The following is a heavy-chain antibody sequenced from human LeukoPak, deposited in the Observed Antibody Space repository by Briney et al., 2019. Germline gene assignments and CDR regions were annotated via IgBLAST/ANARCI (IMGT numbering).Heavy chain of an antibody. CDR3: ASRSKSVPNYYYGMDV. J-gene: IGHJ6*02. CDR2: IYSGGST. Sequence: GGSLRLSCAASGFTVSSNYMSCLRQAPGKGLECVSVIYSGGSTYYADSEKGRFTISRHNPKNTLYLQMNSLRAEDTAVYYCASRSKSVPNYYYGMDVWGQGTTVTVSS. D-gene: IGHD2-2*01. CDR1: GFTVSSNY. V-gene: IGHV3-53*04.